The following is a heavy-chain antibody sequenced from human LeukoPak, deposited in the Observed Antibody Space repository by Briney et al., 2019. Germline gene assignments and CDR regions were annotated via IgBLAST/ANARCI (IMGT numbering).Heavy chain of an antibody. CDR1: GYTFTSYY. CDR2: INPSGGST. J-gene: IGHJ6*03. D-gene: IGHD4-17*01. CDR3: AIQTHDYGDSVVYYYYYYMDV. Sequence: ASVKVSCKASGYTFTSYYMHWVRQAPGQGLEWMGIINPSGGSTSYAQKFQGRVTMTRDMSTSTVYMELSSLRSEDTAVYYCAIQTHDYGDSVVYYYYYYMDVWGKGTTVTVSS. V-gene: IGHV1-46*01.